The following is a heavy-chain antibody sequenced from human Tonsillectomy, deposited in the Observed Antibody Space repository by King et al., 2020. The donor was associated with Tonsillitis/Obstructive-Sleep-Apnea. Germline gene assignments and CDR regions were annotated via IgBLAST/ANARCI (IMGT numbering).Heavy chain of an antibody. CDR3: ARDWVRYYDSSGHPDAFDI. CDR1: GFTFSDYY. D-gene: IGHD3-22*01. CDR2: ISRSGTII. J-gene: IGHJ3*02. Sequence: HVQLVESGGGLVKPGGSLRLSCAASGFTFSDYYMSWIRQAPGKGLEWVSYISRSGTIIYYADSVKGRFTISRDNAKNSLYLQMNSLRAEDTAVYYCARDWVRYYDSSGHPDAFDIWGQGTMFTVSS. V-gene: IGHV3-11*01.